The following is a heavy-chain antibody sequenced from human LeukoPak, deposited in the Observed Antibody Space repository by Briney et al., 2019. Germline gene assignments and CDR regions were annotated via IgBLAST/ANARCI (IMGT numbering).Heavy chain of an antibody. CDR2: IWYDGSNK. D-gene: IGHD6-13*01. V-gene: IGHV3-33*06. J-gene: IGHJ4*02. Sequence: GGSLRLSCAASGFTFSSYGMHWVRQAPGKGLEWVAVIWYDGSNKYYADSVKGRFTISRDNSKNTLYLQMNSLRAEDTAVYYCVKDPPAAGHFDYWGQGTLVTVSS. CDR1: GFTFSSYG. CDR3: VKDPPAAGHFDY.